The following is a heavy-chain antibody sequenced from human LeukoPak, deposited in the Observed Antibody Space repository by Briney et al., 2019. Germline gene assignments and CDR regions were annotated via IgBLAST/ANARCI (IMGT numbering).Heavy chain of an antibody. J-gene: IGHJ4*02. CDR2: IYYSGST. CDR3: AREWEISGYDSFDY. V-gene: IGHV4-59*01. D-gene: IGHD5-12*01. Sequence: PSETLSLTCTVSGGSISSYYWSWIRQPPGKGLEWIGYIYYSGSTNYKPSLKSRVTISVDTSKNQFSLKLSPVTAADTAVYYCAREWEISGYDSFDYWGQGTLVIVSS. CDR1: GGSISSYY.